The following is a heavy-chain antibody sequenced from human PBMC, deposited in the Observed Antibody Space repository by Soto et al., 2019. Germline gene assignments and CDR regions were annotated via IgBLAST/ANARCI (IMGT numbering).Heavy chain of an antibody. V-gene: IGHV3-7*03. J-gene: IGHJ4*02. Sequence: GSLRLSCAASGFTFSNNWMNWVRQAPGKGLEWVANIKQDESEKYYVESVKGRFTISRDNAKNSVFLQMNSLRAEDTAVYYCAKQVRDGTSSPYYFDYWGQGTLVTVSS. CDR3: AKQVRDGTSSPYYFDY. CDR2: IKQDESEK. CDR1: GFTFSNNW. D-gene: IGHD6-6*01.